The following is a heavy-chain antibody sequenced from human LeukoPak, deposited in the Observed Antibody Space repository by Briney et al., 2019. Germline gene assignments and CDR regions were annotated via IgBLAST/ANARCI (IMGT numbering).Heavy chain of an antibody. CDR1: GYSFTSYW. Sequence: GESLKISCKGSGYSFTSYWIGWVRQMPGKGLEWMGIIYPGDSDTRYSPSFQGQVTISADKSISTAYLQWSSLKASDTAMYYCARAHYDILTGSYYYYGMDVWGQGTTVTVSS. CDR3: ARAHYDILTGSYYYYGMDV. CDR2: IYPGDSDT. V-gene: IGHV5-51*01. J-gene: IGHJ6*02. D-gene: IGHD3-9*01.